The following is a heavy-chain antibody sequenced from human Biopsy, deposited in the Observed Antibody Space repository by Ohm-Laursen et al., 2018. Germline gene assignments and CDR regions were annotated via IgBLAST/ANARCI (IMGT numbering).Heavy chain of an antibody. CDR2: ITPSERSA. CDR1: GFRFSSHT. CDR3: TCRYGDSPL. Sequence: SLRLSCSASGFRFSSHTMSWVRQAPGKGLEWVSAITPSERSAFYASSVEGRFSVSRDNSKNTLSLQMNSLRAEDTAIYYCTCRYGDSPLWGQGTMVTVSS. J-gene: IGHJ3*01. D-gene: IGHD4-17*01. V-gene: IGHV3-23*01.